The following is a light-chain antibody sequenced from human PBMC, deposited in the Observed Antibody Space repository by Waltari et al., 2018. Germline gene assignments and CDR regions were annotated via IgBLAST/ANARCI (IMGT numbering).Light chain of an antibody. CDR2: YNP. V-gene: IGLV3-21*04. CDR3: QVWDRSRDHV. Sequence: SYVLTQPPSVSVAPGETATITCGGDSTGMRHVHWYPQRAGQAPRLVISYNPVRPSGIPGRFSGSTSGTTSTLTISRVEAGDEADYYCQVWDRSRDHVFGAGTKVTVL. J-gene: IGLJ1*01. CDR1: STGMRH.